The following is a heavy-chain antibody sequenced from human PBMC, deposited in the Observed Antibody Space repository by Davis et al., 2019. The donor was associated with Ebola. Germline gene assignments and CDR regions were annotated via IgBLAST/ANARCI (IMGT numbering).Heavy chain of an antibody. Sequence: GESLKISCAASGFTVSSNYMSWVRQAPGKGLEWVSVIYSGGSTYYADSVKGRFTISRDNSKNTLYLQMNSLRAEDTAVYYCAREKKTVSGTYRTFDYWGQGTLVTVSS. J-gene: IGHJ4*02. CDR3: AREKKTVSGTYRTFDY. D-gene: IGHD1-26*01. CDR2: IYSGGST. CDR1: GFTVSSNY. V-gene: IGHV3-66*01.